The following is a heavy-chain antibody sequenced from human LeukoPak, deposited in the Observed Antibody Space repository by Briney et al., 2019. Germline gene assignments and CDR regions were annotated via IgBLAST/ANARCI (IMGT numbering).Heavy chain of an antibody. D-gene: IGHD4-17*01. Sequence: SETLPLTCTVSGGSINTYYWSWIRQPPGKGLEWIGYIYYSGSTSYNPSLKSRVTILVDTSKNQFSLKLSSVTAADTAVYYCASGDYAYYYMDVWGKGTTVTISS. CDR3: ASGDYAYYYMDV. CDR2: IYYSGST. CDR1: GGSINTYY. V-gene: IGHV4-59*01. J-gene: IGHJ6*03.